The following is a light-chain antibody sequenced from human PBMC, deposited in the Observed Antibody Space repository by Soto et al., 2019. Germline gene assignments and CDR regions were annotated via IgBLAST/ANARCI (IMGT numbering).Light chain of an antibody. Sequence: DIVVTQSPLSLPFTPGEPASISCRSSQSILHINGYNYLDWYLQKPGQSPQLLIYLASNRASGVPDRFSGSGSGTEFTLTISSLQSEDFAVYYCQQYNNWPPWTFGQGTKVDIK. CDR2: LAS. CDR1: QSILHINGYNY. J-gene: IGKJ1*01. V-gene: IGKV2-28*01. CDR3: QQYNNWPPWT.